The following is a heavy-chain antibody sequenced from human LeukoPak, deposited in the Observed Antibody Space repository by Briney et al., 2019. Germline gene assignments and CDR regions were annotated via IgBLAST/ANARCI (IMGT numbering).Heavy chain of an antibody. V-gene: IGHV4-59*01. J-gene: IGHJ4*02. CDR1: GGSISSYY. Sequence: SETLSLTCTVSGGSISSYYWSWIRQPPGKGLEWIGYIYYSGSTNYNPSLKSRVTISVDTSKNQFSLKLSSVTAADTAVYYCARAPYSDILTGPRLKGNRYFDYWGQGTLVTVSS. CDR3: ARAPYSDILTGPRLKGNRYFDY. CDR2: IYYSGST. D-gene: IGHD3-9*01.